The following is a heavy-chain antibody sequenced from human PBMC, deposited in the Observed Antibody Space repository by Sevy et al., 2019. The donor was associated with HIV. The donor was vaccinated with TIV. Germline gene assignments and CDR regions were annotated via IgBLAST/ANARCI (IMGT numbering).Heavy chain of an antibody. D-gene: IGHD2-2*01. Sequence: GGSLRLSCAASGFTFSSYGMHWVRQAPGKGLEWVAVISYDGSNKYYADSVKGRFTISRDNSKNTLYLQMNSLRAEDTAVYYRAKEESVVVVPAAMNRYGMDVWGQGTTVTVSS. CDR3: AKEESVVVVPAAMNRYGMDV. CDR2: ISYDGSNK. CDR1: GFTFSSYG. V-gene: IGHV3-30*18. J-gene: IGHJ6*02.